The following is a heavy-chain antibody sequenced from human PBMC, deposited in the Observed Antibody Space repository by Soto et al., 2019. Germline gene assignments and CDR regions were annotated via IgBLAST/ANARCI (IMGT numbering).Heavy chain of an antibody. V-gene: IGHV4-39*01. J-gene: IGHJ6*03. Sequence: SETLSLTCTVSGGSISSSSYYWGWNRQPPGKGLEWIGSIYYSGSTYYNPSLKSRVTISVDTSKNQFSLKLSSVTAADTAVYYCARLALYYYYMDVWGKGTTVTVSS. CDR3: ARLALYYYYMDV. CDR1: GGSISSSSYY. CDR2: IYYSGST.